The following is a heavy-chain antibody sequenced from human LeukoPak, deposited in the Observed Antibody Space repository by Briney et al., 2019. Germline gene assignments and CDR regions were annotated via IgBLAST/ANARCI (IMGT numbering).Heavy chain of an antibody. D-gene: IGHD3-10*01. CDR1: GGSISSYY. J-gene: IGHJ4*02. CDR2: IYYSGST. V-gene: IGHV4-59*01. CDR3: ASFGFYGSGSYVDY. Sequence: SETLSLTCTVSGGSISSYYWSWIRQPPGKGLEWIGYIYYSGSTNYNPSLKSRVTISVDTSKNQFSLKLSSVTAADTAVYYCASFGFYGSGSYVDYWGQGTLVTVSS.